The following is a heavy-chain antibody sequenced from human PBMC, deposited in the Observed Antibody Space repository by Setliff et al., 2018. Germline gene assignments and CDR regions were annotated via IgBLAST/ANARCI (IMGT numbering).Heavy chain of an antibody. CDR1: GYTFTNFG. V-gene: IGHV1-18*01. Sequence: ASVKVSCKTSGYTFTNFGINWVRQAPGQGLEWMGWNSAYAQKFQGRVTMTTDTPTSTAYMELRSLRSDDTAVYYCARGPPDFVVVPAATKFDFWGQGTLVTVSS. J-gene: IGHJ4*02. CDR2: NSA. D-gene: IGHD2-2*01. CDR3: ARGPPDFVVVPAATKFDF.